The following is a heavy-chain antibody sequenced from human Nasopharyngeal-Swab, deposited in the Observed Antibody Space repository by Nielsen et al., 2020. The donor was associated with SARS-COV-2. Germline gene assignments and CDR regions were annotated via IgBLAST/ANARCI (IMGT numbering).Heavy chain of an antibody. V-gene: IGHV3-23*01. CDR1: GFTFSSYA. CDR2: ISGSGGST. J-gene: IGHJ4*02. D-gene: IGHD3-22*01. CDR3: AKERDYYDSSGSGFDY. Sequence: GESLKISCAASGFTFSSYAMSWVRQAPGKGLEWVSAISGSGGSTYYADSVKGRFTISRDNSKNTLYLQMNSLRAEDTAVYYCAKERDYYDSSGSGFDYWGQGTLVTVSS.